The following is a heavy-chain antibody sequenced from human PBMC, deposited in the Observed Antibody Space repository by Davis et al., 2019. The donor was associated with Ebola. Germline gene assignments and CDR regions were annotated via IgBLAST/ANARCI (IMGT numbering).Heavy chain of an antibody. CDR1: GGSISSSSYY. V-gene: IGHV4-61*05. J-gene: IGHJ1*01. CDR2: IYYSGST. Sequence: SETLSLTCTVSGGSISSSSYYWGWIRQPPGKGLEWIGYIYYSGSTNYNPSLKSRVTISVDKSKNQFSLKLSSVTAADTAVYYCASADYEYFQHWGQGTLVTVSS. D-gene: IGHD4-11*01. CDR3: ASADYEYFQH.